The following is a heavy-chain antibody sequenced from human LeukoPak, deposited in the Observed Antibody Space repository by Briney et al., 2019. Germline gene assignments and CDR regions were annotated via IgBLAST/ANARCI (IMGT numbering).Heavy chain of an antibody. CDR1: GYTFTDYY. Sequence: ASVKVSCKASGYTFTDYYMHWVRQAPGQGLEWMGWINPKKGDTNYAQKFQGRVTLTRDTSISTAYMELSRLSFGDTAVYYCATFRWELLTFDIWGQGTMVTVSS. D-gene: IGHD1-26*01. CDR3: ATFRWELLTFDI. CDR2: INPKKGDT. V-gene: IGHV1-2*02. J-gene: IGHJ3*02.